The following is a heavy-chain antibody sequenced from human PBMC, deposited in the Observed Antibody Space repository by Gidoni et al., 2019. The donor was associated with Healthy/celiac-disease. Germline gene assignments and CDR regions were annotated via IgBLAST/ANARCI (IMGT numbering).Heavy chain of an antibody. D-gene: IGHD3-22*01. CDR3: AHSLRITMIVGY. V-gene: IGHV2-5*02. CDR1: GFSLSTRGVG. J-gene: IGHJ4*02. CDR2: IYWDDDK. Sequence: QITLKESGPTLVKPTQTLTLTCTFSGFSLSTRGVGVGWIRQPPGKALEWLALIYWDDDKRYRPSLKSRLTITKDTSKNQVVLTMTNMDPVDTATYYCAHSLRITMIVGYWGQGTLVTVSS.